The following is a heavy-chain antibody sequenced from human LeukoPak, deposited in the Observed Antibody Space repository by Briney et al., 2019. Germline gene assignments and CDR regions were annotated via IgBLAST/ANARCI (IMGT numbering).Heavy chain of an antibody. J-gene: IGHJ6*02. D-gene: IGHD1-1*01. CDR3: ARERYNWNDGHYYYYYGMDV. CDR2: INPSGGST. V-gene: IGHV1-46*01. Sequence: ASVKVSCKASGYTFTSYYMHWVRQAPGQGLEWMGIINPSGGSTSHAQKFQGRVTITADKSTSTAYMELRSLRSEDTAVYYCARERYNWNDGHYYYYYGMDVWGQGTTVTVSS. CDR1: GYTFTSYY.